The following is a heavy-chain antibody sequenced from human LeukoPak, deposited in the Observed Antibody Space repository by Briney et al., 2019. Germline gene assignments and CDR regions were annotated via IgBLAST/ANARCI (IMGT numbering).Heavy chain of an antibody. Sequence: ASVKVSCKASGYTFTSYGISWVRQAPGQGLEWMGWISAYNGNTNYAQKLQGRVTMTTDTSTSTAYMELRSLRSDDTAVYYCARTYYYDSSGYTAFDYRGQGTLVTVSS. CDR1: GYTFTSYG. CDR3: ARTYYYDSSGYTAFDY. V-gene: IGHV1-18*01. CDR2: ISAYNGNT. D-gene: IGHD3-22*01. J-gene: IGHJ4*02.